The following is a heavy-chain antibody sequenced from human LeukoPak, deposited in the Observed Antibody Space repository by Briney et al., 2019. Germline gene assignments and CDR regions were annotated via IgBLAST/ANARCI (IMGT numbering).Heavy chain of an antibody. CDR2: INPNSGGT. V-gene: IGHV1-2*02. CDR3: ARGRGPYYCVMDV. J-gene: IGHJ6*02. Sequence: ASVKVPCKASGYTFTGYYIHWVRQAPGQGLEWMGWINPNSGGTKYAQKFQGRVTMTRDTSISTAYIELRRLTADDTAVYYCARGRGPYYCVMDVWGQGTTVTVSS. D-gene: IGHD3-10*01. CDR1: GYTFTGYY.